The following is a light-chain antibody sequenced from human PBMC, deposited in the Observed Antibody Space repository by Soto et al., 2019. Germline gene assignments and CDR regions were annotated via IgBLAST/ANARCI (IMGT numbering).Light chain of an antibody. CDR3: CSFVRTNGLL. CDR2: EVN. J-gene: IGLJ2*01. V-gene: IGLV2-11*01. Sequence: QSALTQPRSVSGSPGQSVTISCTGTNSDVGTYNYVSWYQQHPGKAPKLIIYEVNKRPSGISDRFSGSKSGNTASLTISGLQAEDEADYFCCSFVRTNGLLFGGGTKLTVL. CDR1: NSDVGTYNY.